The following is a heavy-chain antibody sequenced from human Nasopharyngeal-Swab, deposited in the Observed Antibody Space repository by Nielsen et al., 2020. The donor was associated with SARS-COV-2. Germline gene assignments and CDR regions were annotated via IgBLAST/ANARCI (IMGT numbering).Heavy chain of an antibody. J-gene: IGHJ3*02. V-gene: IGHV3-53*04. CDR3: ARAYSSGWYARGVGAFDI. D-gene: IGHD6-19*01. CDR1: GFTVSSNY. CDR2: IYSGGST. Sequence: GESLKISCAASGFTVSSNYMSWVRQAPGKGLEWVSVIYSGGSTYYADSVKGRFTISRHNSKNTLYLQMNSLRAEDTAVYYCARAYSSGWYARGVGAFDIWGQGTMVTVSS.